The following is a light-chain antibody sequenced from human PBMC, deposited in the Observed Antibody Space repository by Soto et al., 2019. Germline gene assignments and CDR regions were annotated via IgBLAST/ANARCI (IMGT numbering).Light chain of an antibody. V-gene: IGLV2-8*01. CDR3: SSYAGINTFA. CDR1: SSDVGAYNY. J-gene: IGLJ3*02. Sequence: QSALTQPPSASGSPGQSVTISCTGTSSDVGAYNYVSWYQQHPGIAPRLLIYEVTKRPSGVPDRFSGSKSGNTAPLTVSGLQAEDEEDYYCSSYAGINTFAFGGGTQLTVL. CDR2: EVT.